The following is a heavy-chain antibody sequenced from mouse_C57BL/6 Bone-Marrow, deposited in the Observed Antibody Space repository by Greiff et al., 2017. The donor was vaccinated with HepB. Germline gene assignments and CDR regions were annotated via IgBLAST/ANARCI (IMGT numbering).Heavy chain of an antibody. CDR3: ASWGNYDAMDY. Sequence: QVQLKESGPELVKPGASVKISCKASGYTFTDYYINWVKQRPGQGLEWIGWIFPGSGSTKYNTNVKGKATLTVDKSSSTAYMLLSSLTSEDSAVYFCASWGNYDAMDYWGQGTTLTVSS. J-gene: IGHJ4*01. CDR2: IFPGSGST. CDR1: GYTFTDYY. D-gene: IGHD2-1*01. V-gene: IGHV1-75*01.